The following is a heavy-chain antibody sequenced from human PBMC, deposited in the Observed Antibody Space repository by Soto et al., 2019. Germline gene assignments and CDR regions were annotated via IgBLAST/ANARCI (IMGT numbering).Heavy chain of an antibody. CDR3: ARDHHRYSGYDYVDY. D-gene: IGHD5-12*01. CDR2: ISSSSSYT. CDR1: GFTFNDYY. J-gene: IGHJ4*02. V-gene: IGHV3-11*05. Sequence: QVQLVESGGGLVKPGGSLRLSCAASGFTFNDYYMSWIRQAPGKGLEWVSYISSSSSYTNYADSVKGRFTISRDNAKNSLYLQMNSLRAEDTAVYYCARDHHRYSGYDYVDYWGQGTLVTVSS.